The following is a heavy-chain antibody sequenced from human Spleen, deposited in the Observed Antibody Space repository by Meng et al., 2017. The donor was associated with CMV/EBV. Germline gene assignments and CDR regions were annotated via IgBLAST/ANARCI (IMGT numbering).Heavy chain of an antibody. Sequence: GGSLRLSCSSSGLTFSSYGMSWVRQAPGKGLEWVSAIGATAGGTYYADSVKGRFTISRDNAKNTLYLQMNSLRAEDTAVYYCARAYWNYDWLYYYYGMDVWGQGTTVTVSS. CDR2: IGATAGGT. D-gene: IGHD1-7*01. CDR1: GLTFSSYG. CDR3: ARAYWNYDWLYYYYGMDV. V-gene: IGHV3-23*01. J-gene: IGHJ6*02.